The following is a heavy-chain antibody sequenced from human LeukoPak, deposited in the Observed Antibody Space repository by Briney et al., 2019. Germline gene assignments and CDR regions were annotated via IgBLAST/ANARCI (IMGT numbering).Heavy chain of an antibody. J-gene: IGHJ4*02. CDR2: IYSGGST. CDR1: GLTVSSNY. V-gene: IGHV3-66*01. Sequence: GGSLRLSCAASGLTVSSNYVNWVRQAPGKGLEWVSVIYSGGSTYYADSVKGRFTISRDSSKNTLYLQMNSLRAEDTAVYYCAKEYGYTYGEFDYWGQGTLVTVSS. CDR3: AKEYGYTYGEFDY. D-gene: IGHD5-18*01.